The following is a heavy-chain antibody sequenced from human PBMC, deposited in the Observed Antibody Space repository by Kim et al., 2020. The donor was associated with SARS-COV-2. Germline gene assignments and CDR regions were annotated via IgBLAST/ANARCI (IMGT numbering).Heavy chain of an antibody. V-gene: IGHV3-53*01. CDR3: ARGITNGRTKWFDP. CDR1: GFTVSSNY. D-gene: IGHD1-20*01. CDR2: IYRGGST. Sequence: GGSLRLSCAASGFTVSSNYMSWVRQAPGKGLEWVSGIYRGGSTDYADSVKGRFTISRDNSKNKMYLQMNSLRAEDTAVYYCARGITNGRTKWFDPWSQGTLVTVSP. J-gene: IGHJ5*02.